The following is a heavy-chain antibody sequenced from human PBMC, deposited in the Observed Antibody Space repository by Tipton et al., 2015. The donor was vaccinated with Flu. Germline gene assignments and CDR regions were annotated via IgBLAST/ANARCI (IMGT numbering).Heavy chain of an antibody. CDR3: ARDPFLQRGYSYGQTGPGWYFDL. Sequence: TLSLTCTVSGGSISSSSYYWGWIRQPPGKGLEWIGSIYYSGSTYYNPSLKSRVTISVDTSKNQFSLKLSSVTAADTAVYYCARDPFLQRGYSYGQTGPGWYFDLWGQGTTVTVSS. D-gene: IGHD5-18*01. CDR2: IYYSGST. V-gene: IGHV4-39*07. CDR1: GGSISSSSYY. J-gene: IGHJ6*02.